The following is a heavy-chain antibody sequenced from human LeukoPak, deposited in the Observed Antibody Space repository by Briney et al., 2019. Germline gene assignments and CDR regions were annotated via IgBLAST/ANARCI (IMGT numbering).Heavy chain of an antibody. CDR2: IYHSGST. CDR3: AIVPSPTGRVYGVDV. CDR1: GGSISSSNW. D-gene: IGHD1-1*01. J-gene: IGHJ6*02. Sequence: SETLSLTCAVSGGSISSSNWWSWVRQPPGKGLEWIGEIYHSGSTNYNPSLKSRVTISVDKSKNQFSLKLSSVTAADTAVYYCAIVPSPTGRVYGVDVWGQGTTVTVSS. V-gene: IGHV4-4*02.